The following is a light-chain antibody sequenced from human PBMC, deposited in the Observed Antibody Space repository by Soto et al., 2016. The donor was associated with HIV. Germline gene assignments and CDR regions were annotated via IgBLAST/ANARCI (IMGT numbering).Light chain of an antibody. CDR1: NIGSKS. V-gene: IGLV3-21*03. Sequence: SYELTQPPSVSVAPGKTARITCGGNNIGSKSVHWYQQKPGQAPVVVVYDNTDRPSGIPDRFSGSNSGSAATLTITRVEAGDEADYYCQVWHSGGDNYVFGPGTKVTV. J-gene: IGLJ1*01. CDR3: QVWHSGGDNYV. CDR2: DNT.